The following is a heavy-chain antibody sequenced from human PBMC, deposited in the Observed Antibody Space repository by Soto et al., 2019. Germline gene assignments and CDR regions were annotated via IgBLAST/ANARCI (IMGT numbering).Heavy chain of an antibody. D-gene: IGHD1-26*01. CDR2: INIDGTTT. CDR3: ARIPYSDTDPCP. CDR1: GFAFSTKW. J-gene: IGHJ5*02. V-gene: IGHV3-74*01. Sequence: EVQLVESGGGLVQPGGSLRLSCAASGFAFSTKWMHWVSQGPGKGLVWVSRINIDGTTTNYADYVKGRFTISRDNAKNMLDLQMDSLRAEGTAVYYCARIPYSDTDPCPWGQGTLVTVSS.